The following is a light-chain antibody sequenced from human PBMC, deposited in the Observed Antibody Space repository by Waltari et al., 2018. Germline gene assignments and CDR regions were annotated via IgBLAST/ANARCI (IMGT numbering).Light chain of an antibody. J-gene: IGKJ5*01. V-gene: IGKV1D-13*01. CDR3: QQFYNYPPT. CDR1: QAISSS. Sequence: AIQLTQSPPSLSASVGDRVTIACRASQAISSSLVWYQQKPGKAPKRLIYDASTLENGVPSRFSVSGAGTDFTLTISSLQPEDFSTYHCQQFYNYPPTFGQGTRLEIK. CDR2: DAS.